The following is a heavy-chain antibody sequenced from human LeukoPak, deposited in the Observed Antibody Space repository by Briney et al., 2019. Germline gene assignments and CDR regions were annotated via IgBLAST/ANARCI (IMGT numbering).Heavy chain of an antibody. D-gene: IGHD5-24*01. CDR1: GGSISSYY. J-gene: IGHJ4*02. CDR3: ARVRRDGYIQLDY. V-gene: IGHV4-59*12. CDR2: IYYSGST. Sequence: PWETLSLTCTVSGGSISSYYWSWIRQPPGKGLEWIGYIYYSGSTNYNPSLKGRVTISVDTSKNQFSLKLSSVTAADTAVYYCARVRRDGYIQLDYWGQGTLVTVS.